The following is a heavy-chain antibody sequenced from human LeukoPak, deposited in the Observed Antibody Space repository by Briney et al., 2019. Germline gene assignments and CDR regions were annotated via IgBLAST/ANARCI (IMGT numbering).Heavy chain of an antibody. CDR1: GYTFTDYL. Sequence: GASVKVSCKASGYTFTDYLMHWVRQAPGQGLEWMGWINPNGGDTSSAQKFQGRVTMTRDTSISTAYMELSTLRSDDTAVYYCARDRNGDGFAYFDYWGQGTLVTVSS. V-gene: IGHV1-2*02. D-gene: IGHD5-24*01. CDR3: ARDRNGDGFAYFDY. CDR2: INPNGGDT. J-gene: IGHJ4*02.